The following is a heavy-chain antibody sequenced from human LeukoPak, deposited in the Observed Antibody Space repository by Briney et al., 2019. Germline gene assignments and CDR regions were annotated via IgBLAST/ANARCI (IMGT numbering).Heavy chain of an antibody. V-gene: IGHV4-61*05. CDR3: ARIAAAGLYFDY. CDR2: IYYSGST. D-gene: IGHD6-13*01. J-gene: IGHJ4*02. Sequence: SETLSLTCTVSGVSISSSNSYWGWIRQPPGKGLEWIGYIYYSGSTNYNPSLKSRVTISVDTSKNQFSLKLSSVTAADTAVYYCARIAAAGLYFDYWGQGTLVTVSS. CDR1: GVSISSSNSY.